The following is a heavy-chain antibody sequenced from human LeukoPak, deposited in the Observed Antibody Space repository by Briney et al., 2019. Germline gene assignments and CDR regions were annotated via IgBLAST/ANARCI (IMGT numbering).Heavy chain of an antibody. Sequence: GGSLRLSCAASGFTFSGYGMHWVRQAPGKGLEWVAVISYDGSNKYYADSVKGRFTISRDNSKNTLYLQMNSLRAEDTAVYYCAKDRATVTTFYYFDYWGQGTLVTVSS. CDR2: ISYDGSNK. D-gene: IGHD4-17*01. J-gene: IGHJ4*02. V-gene: IGHV3-30*18. CDR1: GFTFSGYG. CDR3: AKDRATVTTFYYFDY.